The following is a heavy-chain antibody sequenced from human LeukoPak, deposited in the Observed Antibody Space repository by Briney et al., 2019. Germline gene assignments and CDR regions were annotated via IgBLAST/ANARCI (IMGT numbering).Heavy chain of an antibody. D-gene: IGHD7-27*01. Sequence: GGSLRLSCAASGFSFSNYAMHWVRQAPGKGLEWVAVIRYDGNNMYFADSVKGRFTISRDNSKNTLFLQMDTLRADDTAVYYFAKGGSLGFDYWGQGTLVTVSS. CDR2: IRYDGNNM. V-gene: IGHV3-30*02. J-gene: IGHJ4*02. CDR1: GFSFSNYA. CDR3: AKGGSLGFDY.